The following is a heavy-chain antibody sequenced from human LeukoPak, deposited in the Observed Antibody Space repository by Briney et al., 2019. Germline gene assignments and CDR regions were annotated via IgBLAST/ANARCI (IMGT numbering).Heavy chain of an antibody. CDR3: ARGNYYGSGNPIDY. Sequence: GGSLRLSCAASGLTFSSYWMSWVRQAPGKGLEWVANIKQDGSEKYYVDSVKGRFTISRDNAKNSLYLQMNSLRAEDTAVYYCARGNYYGSGNPIDYWGEGTLVSVSS. D-gene: IGHD3-10*01. V-gene: IGHV3-7*01. CDR2: IKQDGSEK. CDR1: GLTFSSYW. J-gene: IGHJ4*02.